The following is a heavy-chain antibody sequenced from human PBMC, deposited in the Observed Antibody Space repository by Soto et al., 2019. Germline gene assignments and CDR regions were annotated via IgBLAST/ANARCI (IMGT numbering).Heavy chain of an antibody. CDR2: IYWSGDE. Sequence: SGPTLVDPTHTLTLTCSFSGFSFSTSGVGVGWIRQPPGKALEWLALIYWSGDEHYRPSLRSRLTITKDTSKNQVVLIMTNMDPVDTATYYCARGVATLPVFAFDVWGQGTIVTVSS. J-gene: IGHJ3*01. CDR3: ARGVATLPVFAFDV. CDR1: GFSFSTSGVG. D-gene: IGHD6-6*01. V-gene: IGHV2-5*01.